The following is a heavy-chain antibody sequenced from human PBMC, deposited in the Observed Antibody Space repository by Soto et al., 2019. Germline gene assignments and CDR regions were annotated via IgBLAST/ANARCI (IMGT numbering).Heavy chain of an antibody. J-gene: IGHJ4*02. CDR3: AKRGYCSSTSCTHYFDC. CDR1: GFTFSNYA. CDR2: ISKSGGST. Sequence: PGGSLRLSCAASGFTFSNYAMSWLRQAPGKGLEWVSTISKSGGSTYYVDSVQGRFTISRDNSKNTLYMQMNSLRAEDTAVYFCAKRGYCSSTSCTHYFDCWGQGTPVTVS. V-gene: IGHV3-23*01. D-gene: IGHD2-2*01.